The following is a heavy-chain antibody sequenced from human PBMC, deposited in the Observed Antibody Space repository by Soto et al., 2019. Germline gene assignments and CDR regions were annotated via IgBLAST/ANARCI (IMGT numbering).Heavy chain of an antibody. CDR3: ASQASGWYPDY. CDR1: GVSISSGGYY. J-gene: IGHJ4*02. CDR2: IFDSGTT. V-gene: IGHV4-31*03. D-gene: IGHD6-19*01. Sequence: PSETLSLSCTVSGVSISSGGYYWSWLRQHPGKGLEWIGYIFDSGTTYYNPSLKSRVTISVDPSKSQFSLRLTSVTATDTAVYYCASQASGWYPDYWGQGTLVTVS.